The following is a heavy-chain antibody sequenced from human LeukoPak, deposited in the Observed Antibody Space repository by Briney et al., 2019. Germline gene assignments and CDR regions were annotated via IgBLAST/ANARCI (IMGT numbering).Heavy chain of an antibody. CDR1: GFTFGHFA. CDR3: VRGSKIRGVLPEGEFDY. V-gene: IGHV3-30*03. D-gene: IGHD3-10*01. CDR2: ISYDGKKN. Sequence: GGSLRLSCAASGFTFGHFAMHWVRQAPGKGLEWVAVISYDGKKNYYADSVKGRFTLTRDDSANTLYLQMNSLRAEDTAVYYCVRGSKIRGVLPEGEFDYWGQGALVTVSS. J-gene: IGHJ4*02.